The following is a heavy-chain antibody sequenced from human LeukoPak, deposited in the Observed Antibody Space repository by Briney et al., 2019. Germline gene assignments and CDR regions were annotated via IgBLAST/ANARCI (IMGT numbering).Heavy chain of an antibody. CDR2: IYTSGST. Sequence: SETLSLTCTVSGASISSYYWSWIRQPAGKGLEWIGRIYTSGSTNYNASLKSRVSMSVDTSKNQFSLKLSSVTAADTAVFYCARENSGSYREFDYWGQGTLVTVSS. V-gene: IGHV4-4*07. CDR3: ARENSGSYREFDY. D-gene: IGHD1-26*01. J-gene: IGHJ4*02. CDR1: GASISSYY.